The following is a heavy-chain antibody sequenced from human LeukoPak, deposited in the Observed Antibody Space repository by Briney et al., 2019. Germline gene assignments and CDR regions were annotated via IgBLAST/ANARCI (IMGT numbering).Heavy chain of an antibody. CDR1: GITFRNYG. CDR2: INHSGST. CDR3: ARSASRGSGSYYGLYYYYYMDV. V-gene: IGHV4-34*01. J-gene: IGHJ6*03. D-gene: IGHD3-10*01. Sequence: GSLRLSCVASGITFRNYGMSWVRQTPGKGLEWIGEINHSGSTNYNPSLKSRVTISVDTSKNQFSLKLSSVTAADTAVYYCARSASRGSGSYYGLYYYYYMDVWGKGTTVTISS.